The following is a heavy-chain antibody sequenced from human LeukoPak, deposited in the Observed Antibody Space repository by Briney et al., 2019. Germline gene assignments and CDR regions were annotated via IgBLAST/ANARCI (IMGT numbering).Heavy chain of an antibody. J-gene: IGHJ4*02. D-gene: IGHD3-22*01. CDR2: INHSGST. CDR3: ARQNGYYYDSSGLDY. V-gene: IGHV4-34*01. CDR1: GGSFSGYY. Sequence: SETLSLTCAVYGGSFSGYYWSWIRQPPGKGLEWIGEINHSGSTNYNPSLKSRVTISVDTSKNQFSLKLSSVTAADTAVYYCARQNGYYYDSSGLDYWGQGTLVTVSS.